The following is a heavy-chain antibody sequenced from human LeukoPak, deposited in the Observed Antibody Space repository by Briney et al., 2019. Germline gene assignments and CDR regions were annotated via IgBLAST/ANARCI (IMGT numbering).Heavy chain of an antibody. J-gene: IGHJ4*02. D-gene: IGHD4/OR15-4a*01. CDR1: GGSFSGYH. V-gene: IGHV4-34*01. CDR2: INHSGST. CDR3: ARVFYGPNYFDY. Sequence: SETLSLTCAVYGGSFSGYHWSWIRQPPGKGLEWIGEINHSGSTNYNPSLKSRVTISVDTSKNQFSLKLTSVTAADTAVYYCARVFYGPNYFDYWGQGTLVTVSS.